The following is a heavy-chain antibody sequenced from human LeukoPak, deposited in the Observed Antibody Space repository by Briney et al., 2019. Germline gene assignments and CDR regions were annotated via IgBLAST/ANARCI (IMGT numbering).Heavy chain of an antibody. Sequence: GGSLRLSCAASGFTFSSYSMNWVRQAPGKGLEWVSYISSSSSTIYYADSVKGRFTISRDNAKNSLYLQMNSLRAEDTAVYYCARVMEVAGTKYFQEWGQGTLATVSS. V-gene: IGHV3-48*01. CDR1: GFTFSSYS. CDR3: ARVMEVAGTKYFQE. CDR2: ISSSSSTI. J-gene: IGHJ1*01. D-gene: IGHD6-19*01.